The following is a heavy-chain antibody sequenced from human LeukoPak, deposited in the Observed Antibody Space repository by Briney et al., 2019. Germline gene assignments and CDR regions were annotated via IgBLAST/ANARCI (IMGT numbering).Heavy chain of an antibody. D-gene: IGHD6-19*01. V-gene: IGHV4-34*01. CDR1: GGSFSGYY. CDR2: INHSGST. J-gene: IGHJ4*02. CDR3: AREDSSGWIDY. Sequence: SETLSLTCAVYGGSFSGYYWSWIRQPPGKGLEWIGEINHSGSTNYNPSLKSRVTISVDTSKNQFSLKLSSVTAADTAVYYCAREDSSGWIDYWGQGTLVTVSS.